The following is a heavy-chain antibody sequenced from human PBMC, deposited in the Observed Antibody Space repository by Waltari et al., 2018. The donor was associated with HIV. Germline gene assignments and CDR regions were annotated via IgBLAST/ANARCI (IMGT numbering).Heavy chain of an antibody. CDR1: VGSISNYY. CDR3: ARYSSAWTGFDY. D-gene: IGHD6-19*01. CDR2: IYYTGSI. V-gene: IGHV4-59*01. J-gene: IGHJ4*02. Sequence: QVQLQESGPGLVKPSETLSLICTVAVGSISNYYWGWIRQPPGKGLEWIGYIYYTGSIDYNPSLKSRVTISVDTSKNQFSLKLTSGTAADTAQYYCARYSSAWTGFDYWGQGTLVTVSS.